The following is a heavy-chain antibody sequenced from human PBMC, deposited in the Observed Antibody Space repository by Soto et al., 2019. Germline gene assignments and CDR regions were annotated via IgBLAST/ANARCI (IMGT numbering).Heavy chain of an antibody. V-gene: IGHV4-61*01. Sequence: SETLSLTCTVSGGSVNSDSYYWSWIRQPPGRGLEWIGYIYYTGSTNYNPSLKSRVTISVDTSRNQFSLKLSSLTAADAAVYYCAGGTDYRWVLWGQGTTVTVSS. D-gene: IGHD4-4*01. J-gene: IGHJ6*02. CDR2: IYYTGST. CDR3: AGGTDYRWVL. CDR1: GGSVNSDSYY.